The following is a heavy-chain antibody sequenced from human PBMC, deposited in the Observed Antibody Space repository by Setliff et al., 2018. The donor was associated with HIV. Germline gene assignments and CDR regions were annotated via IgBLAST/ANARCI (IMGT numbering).Heavy chain of an antibody. CDR2: VSSTGSS. V-gene: IGHV4-59*01. CDR3: ARGNHYQETTGDYADFRPPL. CDR1: GGSTNNDY. J-gene: IGHJ4*02. D-gene: IGHD4-17*01. Sequence: SETLSLTCSVSGGSTNNDYWHWIRQSPGKGLEWIGYVSSTGSSNHNPSLNSRVTISVGMASDQFFLSLSSVTAADTAVYYCARGNHYQETTGDYADFRPPLWGQGTLVTVSS.